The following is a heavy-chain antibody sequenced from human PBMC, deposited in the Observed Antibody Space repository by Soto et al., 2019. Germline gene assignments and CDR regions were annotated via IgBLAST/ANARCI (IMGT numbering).Heavy chain of an antibody. CDR3: ARDPSIADFYGMDV. V-gene: IGHV4-31*03. D-gene: IGHD6-13*01. Sequence: QVQLQESGPGLVKPSQTLSLTCSVSGGSISSGGNYWNWIRQHPGKGLEWIGYIYYSGSTYYNPSLKSRVPISVDTSKNQFSLKLSSVTAADTAVYYCARDPSIADFYGMDVWGQGTTVTVSS. J-gene: IGHJ6*02. CDR1: GGSISSGGNY. CDR2: IYYSGST.